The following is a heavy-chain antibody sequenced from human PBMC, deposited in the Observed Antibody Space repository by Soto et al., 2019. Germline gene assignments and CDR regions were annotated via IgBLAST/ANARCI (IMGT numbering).Heavy chain of an antibody. CDR3: ARDGNGYSYGQSDY. CDR2: ISAYNGNT. V-gene: IGHV1-18*01. D-gene: IGHD5-18*01. Sequence: ASVKVSCKASGYTFTSYGISWAGQAPGQGLEWMGWISAYNGNTNYAQKLQGRVTMTTDTSTSTAYMELRSLRSDDTAVYYCARDGNGYSYGQSDYWGKGTLVTVSS. J-gene: IGHJ4*02. CDR1: GYTFTSYG.